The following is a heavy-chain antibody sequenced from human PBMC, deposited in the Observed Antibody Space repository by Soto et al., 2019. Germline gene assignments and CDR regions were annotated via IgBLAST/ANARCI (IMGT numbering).Heavy chain of an antibody. CDR3: ARVEGNYYDTSGPYVSWFET. D-gene: IGHD3-22*01. CDR2: VSSSGST. J-gene: IGHJ3*02. Sequence: SETLSLTCTVSGGSINDYYWSWIRHPPGKGLEWIGHVSSSGSTKYTPSLQSRVTISVGTSKNQFSLKLNSVTAADTAVYYCARVEGNYYDTSGPYVSWFETRGHGIISTVS. CDR1: GGSINDYY. V-gene: IGHV4-59*01.